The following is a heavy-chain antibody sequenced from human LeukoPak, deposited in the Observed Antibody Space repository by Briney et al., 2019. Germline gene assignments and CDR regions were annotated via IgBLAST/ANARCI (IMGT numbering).Heavy chain of an antibody. CDR1: GFTVSSNY. CDR3: ARSGYCSGGSCYLDAFDI. D-gene: IGHD2-15*01. CDR2: IYSGGST. J-gene: IGHJ3*02. Sequence: GGSLRLSCAASGFTVSSNYMSWVRQAPGRGLEWVSVIYSGGSTYYADSVKGRFTISRDNSKNTLYLQMNSLRAEDTAVYYCARSGYCSGGSCYLDAFDIWGQGTMVTVSS. V-gene: IGHV3-53*01.